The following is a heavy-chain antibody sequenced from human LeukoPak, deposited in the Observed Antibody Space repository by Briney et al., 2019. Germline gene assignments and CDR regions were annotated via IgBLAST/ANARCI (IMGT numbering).Heavy chain of an antibody. CDR2: LYSGGTT. CDR1: GFIVSSNF. V-gene: IGHV3-53*05. Sequence: GGSLRLSCAVSGFIVSSNFLNWVRQAPGKGLEWVSVLYSGGTTFYADSVRGRFTISRDNSKNTLYLQMNSLRGDDTAVYYCASPSPGGGAAGLFDYWGQGTLVTVSS. D-gene: IGHD6-13*01. J-gene: IGHJ4*02. CDR3: ASPSPGGGAAGLFDY.